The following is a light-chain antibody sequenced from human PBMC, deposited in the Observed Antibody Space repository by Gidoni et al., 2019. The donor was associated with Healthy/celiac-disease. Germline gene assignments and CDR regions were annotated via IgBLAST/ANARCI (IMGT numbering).Light chain of an antibody. CDR1: SRDVGDYNF. V-gene: IGLV2-14*01. CDR3: SSYTNTGALVL. CDR2: EVS. J-gene: IGLJ1*01. Sequence: QSALTQPASVSGSPGKSITISCTGSSRDVGDYNFVSWYQHHPGKAPKLMIFEVSKRPSGVSIRFSGSKSGNTASRTISGLQAEDEADYYCSSYTNTGALVLFGAGTEVTVL.